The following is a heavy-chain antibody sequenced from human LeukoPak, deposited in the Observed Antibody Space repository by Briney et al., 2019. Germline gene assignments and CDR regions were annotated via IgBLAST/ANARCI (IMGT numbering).Heavy chain of an antibody. V-gene: IGHV4-39*01. CDR3: ARNRYYYGSGNYGVPNWFDP. CDR2: IYYSGST. Sequence: PSETLSLTCTVSGGSISSNSYYWGWIRQPPGKGLKWIGSIYYSGSTYYNPSLKSRVTISVDTSKNQFSLKLNPVTAADTAVYYCARNRYYYGSGNYGVPNWFDPWGQGTLVTVSS. CDR1: GGSISSNSYY. J-gene: IGHJ5*02. D-gene: IGHD3-10*01.